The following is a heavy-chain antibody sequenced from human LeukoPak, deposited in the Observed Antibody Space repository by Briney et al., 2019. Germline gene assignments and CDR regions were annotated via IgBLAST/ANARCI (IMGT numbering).Heavy chain of an antibody. CDR3: ARGFPPVDGLLGLDY. CDR1: GGSISSYY. CDR2: IYYSGST. J-gene: IGHJ4*02. D-gene: IGHD6-19*01. V-gene: IGHV4-59*08. Sequence: SETLSLTCTVSGGSISSYYWSWIRQPPGNGLEWIGYIYYSGSTNYNPSLKSRVTISVDTSKNQFSLKLSSVTAADTAVYYCARGFPPVDGLLGLDYWGQGTLVTVSS.